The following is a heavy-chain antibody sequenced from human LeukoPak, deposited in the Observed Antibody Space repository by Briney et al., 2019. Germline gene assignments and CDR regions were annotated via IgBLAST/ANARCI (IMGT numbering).Heavy chain of an antibody. D-gene: IGHD2-2*02. CDR3: AKDIVSPKANCSSTSCYTRSGNWFDP. V-gene: IGHV3-9*01. Sequence: GGSLRLSCAASGFTFDDYTMHWVRQAPGKGLEWVSGISWNSGSIAYADSVKGRFTISRDNAKNSLYLQMNSLRAEDTALYYCAKDIVSPKANCSSTSCYTRSGNWFDPWGQGTLVTVSS. CDR2: ISWNSGSI. J-gene: IGHJ5*02. CDR1: GFTFDDYT.